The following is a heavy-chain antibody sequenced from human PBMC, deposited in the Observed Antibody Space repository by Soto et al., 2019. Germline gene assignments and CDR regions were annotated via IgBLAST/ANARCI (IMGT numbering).Heavy chain of an antibody. CDR3: AKGGGDFDRRTWFDP. Sequence: EVQLLESGGGLLQPGGSLRLSCAASGFTFSSYAMSWVRQAPGKGLEWVSAISGSGGSTYYADSVKGRFTISRDNSQNTLYLQMNSLRAEDTAVYYCAKGGGDFDRRTWFDPWGQGTLVTVSS. J-gene: IGHJ5*02. CDR1: GFTFSSYA. D-gene: IGHD4-17*01. CDR2: ISGSGGST. V-gene: IGHV3-23*01.